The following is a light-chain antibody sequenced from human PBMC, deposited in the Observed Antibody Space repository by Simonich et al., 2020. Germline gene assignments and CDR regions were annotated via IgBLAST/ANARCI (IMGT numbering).Light chain of an antibody. V-gene: IGKV3-15*01. CDR2: GAS. CDR3: QQYNNWSYT. J-gene: IGKJ2*01. Sequence: EIVMTPSPATLSVSPGERATLSCWASKSVSSNLAWYQQKPGQAPRLLIYGASTRATGIPARFSGSGSGTEFTLTISSLQSEDFAVYYCQQYNNWSYTFGQGTKLEIK. CDR1: KSVSSN.